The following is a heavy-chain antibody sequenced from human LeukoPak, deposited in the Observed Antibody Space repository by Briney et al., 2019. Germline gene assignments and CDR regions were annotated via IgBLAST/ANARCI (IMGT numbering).Heavy chain of an antibody. CDR1: GGSFSSYY. Sequence: SETLSLTCAAYGGSFSSYYWSWIRQPPGKGLEWIGEINHSGSTSYKPSLKSQVSISIDTSKNQFSLRLTSVTAADTAVYYCARQTGSGLFILPGGQGTLVTVSS. D-gene: IGHD3/OR15-3a*01. J-gene: IGHJ4*02. CDR2: INHSGST. CDR3: ARQTGSGLFILP. V-gene: IGHV4-34*01.